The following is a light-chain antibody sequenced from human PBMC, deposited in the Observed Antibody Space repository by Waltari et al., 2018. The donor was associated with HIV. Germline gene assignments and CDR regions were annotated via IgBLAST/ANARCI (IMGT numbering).Light chain of an antibody. Sequence: EVVMTQSPVTLSVSPGERVTLSCRASQRVSSNLAWYQQKPGQAPRLLIYGASTRTAGVPARISGSGSGTEFILSISSLQSEDFATYYCQQYDNRPFTFGRGTKLEIK. J-gene: IGKJ2*01. CDR3: QQYDNRPFT. CDR1: QRVSSN. V-gene: IGKV3-15*01. CDR2: GAS.